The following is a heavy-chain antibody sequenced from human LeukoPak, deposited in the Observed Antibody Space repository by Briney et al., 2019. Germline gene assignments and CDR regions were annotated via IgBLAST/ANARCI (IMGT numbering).Heavy chain of an antibody. J-gene: IGHJ4*02. D-gene: IGHD3-22*01. Sequence: SETLSLTCTVSGGSISSWYWSWIRQPPGKGLEWIGYIYYSGYTNYNPSLKSRVTISIDTSKNQFSLKLSSVTAADTAVYYCARAPPHYYDSSGYSPRFDYWGQGTLVTVSS. CDR1: GGSISSWY. CDR2: IYYSGYT. CDR3: ARAPPHYYDSSGYSPRFDY. V-gene: IGHV4-59*08.